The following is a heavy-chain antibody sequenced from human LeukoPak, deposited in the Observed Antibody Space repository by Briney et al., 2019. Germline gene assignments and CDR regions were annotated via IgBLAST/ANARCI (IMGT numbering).Heavy chain of an antibody. CDR3: ARDTGDGYNPTGFYYYYMDV. CDR2: ISRDGSDE. J-gene: IGHJ6*03. Sequence: AGGSLRLSCEASGLTLSDYAMFWVRQAPGKGLEWVAVISRDGSDENYADSVKGRFTISRDNSKNTLYLQMNSLRAEDTAVYYCARDTGDGYNPTGFYYYYMDVWGKGTTVTVSS. CDR1: GLTLSDYA. V-gene: IGHV3-30*03. D-gene: IGHD5-24*01.